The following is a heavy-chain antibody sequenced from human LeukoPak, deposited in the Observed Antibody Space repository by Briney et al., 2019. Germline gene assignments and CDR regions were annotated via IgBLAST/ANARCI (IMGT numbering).Heavy chain of an antibody. D-gene: IGHD3-16*01. CDR3: ARVRPIMITFGGEVDY. J-gene: IGHJ4*02. CDR2: IIPIFGTA. V-gene: IGHV1-69*01. Sequence: SVKVSCKASGGTLSSYAISWVRQAPGQGLEWMGGIIPIFGTANYAQKFQGRVTITADESTSTAYMELSSLRSEDTAVYYCARVRPIMITFGGEVDYWGQGTLVTVSS. CDR1: GGTLSSYA.